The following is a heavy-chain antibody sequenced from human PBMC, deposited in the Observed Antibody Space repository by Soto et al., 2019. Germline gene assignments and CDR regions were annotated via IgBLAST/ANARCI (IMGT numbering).Heavy chain of an antibody. V-gene: IGHV1-18*04. J-gene: IGHJ6*02. Sequence: QVQLVQSGAEVKKPAASVKVSCKASGYTFTCYWISWVRQAPGQGMDGVGWISAYNGNTKYAQDIQGRVTMTTDTSTSEAYMELRSLRSDDTAVYECARFSGGSYNTYYFYYGMDFWGQGTTVTVSS. D-gene: IGHD2-15*01. CDR3: ARFSGGSYNTYYFYYGMDF. CDR1: GYTFTCYW. CDR2: ISAYNGNT.